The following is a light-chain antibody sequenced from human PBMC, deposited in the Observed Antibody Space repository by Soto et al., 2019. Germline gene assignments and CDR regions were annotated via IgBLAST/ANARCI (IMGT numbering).Light chain of an antibody. J-gene: IGKJ2*01. CDR2: GAS. CDR3: QQRDKWPRT. CDR1: QSVGSY. Sequence: DIVLTQSPATLSLSPWERATLSCRASQSVGSYLAWFQHKPGQAPRLLIYGASNRATDIPGRFSGRGSGTDFTLTISSLESGDSAVYYCQQRDKWPRTFGQGTKLEIK. V-gene: IGKV3-11*01.